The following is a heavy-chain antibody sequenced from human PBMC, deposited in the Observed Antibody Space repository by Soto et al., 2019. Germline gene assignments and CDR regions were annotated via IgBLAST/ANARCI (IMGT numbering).Heavy chain of an antibody. CDR1: GYTFTSYY. J-gene: IGHJ5*02. CDR2: INPSGGST. V-gene: IGHV1-46*01. CDR3: ARYYFDTGGSSNWFDP. Sequence: ASVKVSCKASGYTFTSYYMHWVRQAPGQGLEWMGIINPSGGSTSYAQKFQGRVTMTRDTSTSTVYMELSSLRSEDTAVYYCARYYFDTGGSSNWFDPWGQGTLVTVSS. D-gene: IGHD3-22*01.